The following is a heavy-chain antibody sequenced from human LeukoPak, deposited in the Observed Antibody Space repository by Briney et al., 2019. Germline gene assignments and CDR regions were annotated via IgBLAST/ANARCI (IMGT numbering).Heavy chain of an antibody. CDR2: IYSGGST. CDR3: ARGAGGLRFGYYYYYMDV. J-gene: IGHJ6*03. Sequence: PGGSLRLSCAASGFTVSSNYMSWVRQAPGKGLEWVSVIYSGGSTYYADSVKGRFTISRDNSKNTLYLQMNSLRAEDTAVYYCARGAGGLRFGYYYYYMDVWGKGTTVTVSS. CDR1: GFTVSSNY. V-gene: IGHV3-66*02. D-gene: IGHD3-16*01.